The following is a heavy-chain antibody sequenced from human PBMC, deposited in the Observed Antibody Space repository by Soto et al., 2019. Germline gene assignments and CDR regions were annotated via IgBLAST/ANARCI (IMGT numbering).Heavy chain of an antibody. D-gene: IGHD6-19*01. CDR2: ISGSGAST. V-gene: IGHV3-23*01. CDR1: GFTFSTYA. CDR3: AKRPGYSSGWAFDY. Sequence: EVQLLESGGGLVQPGGSLRLSCAASGFTFSTYAMSWVRQAPGKGLEGVSAISGSGASTYYADSVKGRFTISRDNSKNTRYLQTNSLRAEDTAVYYCAKRPGYSSGWAFDYWGQGALVTVSS. J-gene: IGHJ4*02.